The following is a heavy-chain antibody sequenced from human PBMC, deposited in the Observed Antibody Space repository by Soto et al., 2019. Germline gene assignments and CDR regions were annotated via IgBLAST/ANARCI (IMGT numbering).Heavy chain of an antibody. D-gene: IGHD6-13*01. J-gene: IGHJ6*02. CDR1: GGSISSYY. V-gene: IGHV4-59*08. CDR3: ARWSLAAAGTQPVYYYYYGMDV. CDR2: IYYSGST. Sequence: SETLSLTCTVSGGSISSYYWSWIRQPPGKGLEWIGYIYYSGSTNYNPSLKSRVTISVDTSKNQFSLKLSSVTAADTAVYYCARWSLAAAGTQPVYYYYYGMDVWGQGTTVTVSS.